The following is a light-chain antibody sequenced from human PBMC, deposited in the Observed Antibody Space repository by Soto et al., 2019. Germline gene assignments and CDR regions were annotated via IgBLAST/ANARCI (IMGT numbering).Light chain of an antibody. CDR3: QQYGSSSLT. CDR1: QTVSTNY. Sequence: EIVLTQSPGTLSLSPGARATLSYMSRQTVSTNYLAWYQQKPGQAPRLLIYGASSRATGIPDRFSGSGSGTDFTLTISRLEPEDFAVYYCQQYGSSSLTFGGGTKVDIK. V-gene: IGKV3-20*01. J-gene: IGKJ4*01. CDR2: GAS.